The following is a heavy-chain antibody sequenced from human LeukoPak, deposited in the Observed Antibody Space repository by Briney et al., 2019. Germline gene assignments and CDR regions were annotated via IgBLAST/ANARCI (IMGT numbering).Heavy chain of an antibody. V-gene: IGHV1-8*01. D-gene: IGHD3-9*01. CDR2: MNPNSGNT. CDR1: GYTFTSYD. J-gene: IGHJ6*02. Sequence: ASVKVSCKASGYTFTSYDINWVRQATGQGLEWMGWMNPNSGNTGYAQKFQGRVTMTRNTSISTAYMELSSLRSEDTAVYYCARGAHYDILTGSYYYYGMDVWGQGTTVTVPS. CDR3: ARGAHYDILTGSYYYYGMDV.